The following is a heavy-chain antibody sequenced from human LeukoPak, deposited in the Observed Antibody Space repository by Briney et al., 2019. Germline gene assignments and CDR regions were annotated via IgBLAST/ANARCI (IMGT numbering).Heavy chain of an antibody. CDR3: ARSYSSGWSYYYYYYGMDV. CDR1: GGSFSGYY. J-gene: IGHJ6*02. Sequence: SETLSLTCAVYGGSFSGYYWSWIRQPPGKGLEWIGEINHSGSTNYNPSLKSRVTLSVDTSKNQFSLKLSSVTAADTAVYYCARSYSSGWSYYYYYYGMDVWGQGTTVTVSS. CDR2: INHSGST. D-gene: IGHD6-19*01. V-gene: IGHV4-34*01.